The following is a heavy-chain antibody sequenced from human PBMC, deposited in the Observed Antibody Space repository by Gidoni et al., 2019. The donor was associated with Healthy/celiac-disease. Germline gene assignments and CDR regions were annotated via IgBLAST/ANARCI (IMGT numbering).Heavy chain of an antibody. V-gene: IGHV3-15*01. D-gene: IGHD6-13*01. CDR1: GFTFSNAW. Sequence: EVQLVESGGGLVKPGGSLRLSCAASGFTFSNAWMSWVRQAPGKGLEWVGRIKSKTDGGTTDYAAPVKGRFTISRDDSKNTLYLQMNSLKTEDTAVYYCTTPGYSSSWPLSEIDPWGQGTLVTVSS. CDR2: IKSKTDGGTT. J-gene: IGHJ5*02. CDR3: TTPGYSSSWPLSEIDP.